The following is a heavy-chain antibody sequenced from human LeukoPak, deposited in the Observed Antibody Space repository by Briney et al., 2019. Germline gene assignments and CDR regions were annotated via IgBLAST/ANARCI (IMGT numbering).Heavy chain of an antibody. CDR2: INPDSGGT. CDR3: ARGPSGSDY. J-gene: IGHJ4*02. CDR1: GYTFTGYY. V-gene: IGHV1-2*06. Sequence: VSVKVSCKVSGYTFTGYYLHWVRQAPGQGLEWMGRINPDSGGTNYAQKFQGRVTLTRDTSINTAYMDLRSLRFDDTAVYYCARGPSGSDYWGQGTLVSVSS. D-gene: IGHD3-10*01.